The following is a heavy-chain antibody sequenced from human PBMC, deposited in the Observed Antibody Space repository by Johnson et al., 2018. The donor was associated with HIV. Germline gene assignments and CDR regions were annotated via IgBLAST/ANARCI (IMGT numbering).Heavy chain of an antibody. CDR3: TRSIAATGRDALDI. Sequence: MLLVESGGGVVQPGRSLRLSCAASGFTFSSYAMHWVRQAPGRGLEWVGRIKSKTYGGTTDYAAPVKGRFTISRDDSKNTLYLQMNSLKTEDTAVYYCTRSIAATGRDALDIWGQGTVVTVSS. CDR2: IKSKTYGGTT. V-gene: IGHV3-15*01. CDR1: GFTFSSYA. D-gene: IGHD6-13*01. J-gene: IGHJ3*02.